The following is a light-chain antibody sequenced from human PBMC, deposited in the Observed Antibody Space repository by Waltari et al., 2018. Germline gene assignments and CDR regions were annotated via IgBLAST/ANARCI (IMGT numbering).Light chain of an antibody. J-gene: IGLJ3*02. V-gene: IGLV1-40*01. CDR1: RSNLGTGYD. CDR3: QSYDTSLRAWL. Sequence: QPVLTQPPSVSGAPGQSVTISCTGSRSNLGTGYDVHWYQHLPGTPPQLLIFGNNNRPSGVPHRCSGFRSGTSASLSITGLQIDDEAKYYCQSYDTSLRAWLFGGGTELTVL. CDR2: GNN.